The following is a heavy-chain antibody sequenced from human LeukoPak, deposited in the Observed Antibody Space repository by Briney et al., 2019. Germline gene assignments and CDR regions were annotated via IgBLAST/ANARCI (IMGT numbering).Heavy chain of an antibody. CDR3: ARDRWEMAAEI. V-gene: IGHV3-23*01. CDR1: GFTFSSYA. CDR2: ISGSGDTT. J-gene: IGHJ4*02. D-gene: IGHD5-24*01. Sequence: GGSLRLSCAASGFTFSSYAMTWVRQAPGKGLEWVSGISGSGDTTYYADSVKGRFTISRDNSKNTLYLQMNSLRAEDTAVYYCARDRWEMAAEIWGQGTLVTVSS.